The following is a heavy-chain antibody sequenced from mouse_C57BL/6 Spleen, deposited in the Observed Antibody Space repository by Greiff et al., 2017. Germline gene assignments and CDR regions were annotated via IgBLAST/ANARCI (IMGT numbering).Heavy chain of an antibody. J-gene: IGHJ2*01. CDR2: LYPRSGNT. CDR1: GYTFTSYG. V-gene: IGHV1-81*01. D-gene: IGHD1-1*01. Sequence: QVQLQQSGAELARPGASVKLSCKASGYTFTSYGISWVKQRTGQGLEWIGELYPRSGNTYYNEKFKGKATLTADKSSSTAYRELRSLTSDDSAFYFGASSCITTVVATWYFDYWGQGTTLTVSS. CDR3: ASSCITTVVATWYFDY.